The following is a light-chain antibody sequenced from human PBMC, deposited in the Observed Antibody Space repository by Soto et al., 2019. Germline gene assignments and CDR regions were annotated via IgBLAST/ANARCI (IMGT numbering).Light chain of an antibody. CDR2: GAS. CDR3: QQYNNWPLYT. CDR1: QSVSSN. Sequence: EVVMTQSPATLSVSPGERATLSCRASQSVSSNLAWYQQNPGQAPRLLIFGASTRATGIPARFSGSGSGIEFTLTISSLQSEDFAVYYCQQYNNWPLYTFGQGTKFEIK. V-gene: IGKV3D-15*01. J-gene: IGKJ2*01.